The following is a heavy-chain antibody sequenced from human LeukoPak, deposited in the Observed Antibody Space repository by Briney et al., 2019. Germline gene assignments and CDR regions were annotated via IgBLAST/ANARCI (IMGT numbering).Heavy chain of an antibody. CDR1: GFTFSSYG. CDR3: AKSVVVVPDAFDI. CDR2: IRYDGSNK. J-gene: IGHJ3*02. V-gene: IGHV3-30*02. D-gene: IGHD2-2*01. Sequence: GSLRLSCAASGFTFSSYGMHWVRQAPGKGLEWVAFIRYDGSNKYYADSVKGRFTISRDNSKNTLYLQMNSLRAEDTAVYYCAKSVVVVPDAFDIWGQGTMVTVSS.